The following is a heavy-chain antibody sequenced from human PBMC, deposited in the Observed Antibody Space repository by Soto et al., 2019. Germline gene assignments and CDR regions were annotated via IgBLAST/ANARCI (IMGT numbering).Heavy chain of an antibody. V-gene: IGHV5-51*01. CDR2: IYPGDSDT. D-gene: IGHD1-26*01. CDR3: ARHRGVGATGSFYF. Sequence: GESLKISWKGSGYSFTTYWIGWVRQMPGKGLEWMGIIYPGDSDTRYSPSFQGQVTSSADKSISTAYLQWSSLRASDTAMYYCARHRGVGATGSFYFWGQGTLVTVYS. J-gene: IGHJ4*02. CDR1: GYSFTTYW.